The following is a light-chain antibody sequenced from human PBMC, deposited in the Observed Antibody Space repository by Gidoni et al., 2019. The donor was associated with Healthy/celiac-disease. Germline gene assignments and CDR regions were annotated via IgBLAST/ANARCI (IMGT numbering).Light chain of an antibody. J-gene: IGKJ3*01. V-gene: IGKV3-20*01. Sequence: EIVLTKSPGTLSLSPGERATLSCRASQSVSSSYLAWYQQKPGQAPRLLIYGASSRATGIPDRFSGSGSGTDFTLTISRLEPEDFAVYYCQQYGSSPPTFGPGTKVEIK. CDR3: QQYGSSPPT. CDR1: QSVSSSY. CDR2: GAS.